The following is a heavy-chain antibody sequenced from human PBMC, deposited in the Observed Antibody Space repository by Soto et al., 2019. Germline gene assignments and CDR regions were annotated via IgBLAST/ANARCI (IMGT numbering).Heavy chain of an antibody. Sequence: QVQLVESGGGVVQPGRSLRLSCAASGLTFSRYATHWVRQAPGKGLEWVAVIIYDGSNKHYADSVQGRFTISRDNAKNTLYLQMNSLRAEDTAVYYFAAELGKKGYDGHDYWGQGTLVTVSS. V-gene: IGHV3-30*04. D-gene: IGHD5-12*01. CDR2: IIYDGSNK. CDR3: AAELGKKGYDGHDY. CDR1: GLTFSRYA. J-gene: IGHJ4*02.